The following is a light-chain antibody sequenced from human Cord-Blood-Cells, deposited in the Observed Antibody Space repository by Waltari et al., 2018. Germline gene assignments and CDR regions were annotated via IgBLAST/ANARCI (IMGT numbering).Light chain of an antibody. CDR1: SSAVGGYNY. CDR3: SSYTSSSTYV. CDR2: DVS. J-gene: IGLJ1*01. V-gene: IGLV2-14*01. Sequence: QSALTQPASVSGSPGQSITISCTGTSSAVGGYNYVSWYQQHPGKAPKLMIYDVSNRPSGVSNRFPGSKSGNTASLTISGLQAEDEADYYCSSYTSSSTYVFGTGTKVTVL.